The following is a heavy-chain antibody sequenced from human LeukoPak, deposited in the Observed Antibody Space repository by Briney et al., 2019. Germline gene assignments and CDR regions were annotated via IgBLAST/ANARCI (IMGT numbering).Heavy chain of an antibody. CDR1: GFIFSNYA. CDR2: VNGSGDTT. D-gene: IGHD6-19*01. J-gene: IGHJ4*01. CDR3: AKDLRAVAGRGPFDY. Sequence: GGSLRLSCAASGFIFSNYAMSWVRQAPGKGPERVSVVNGSGDTTYYADSVKGRFTISRDNSKNTMYLQMNSLRAEDTAVYYCAKDLRAVAGRGPFDYWGQGTLVTVSS. V-gene: IGHV3-23*01.